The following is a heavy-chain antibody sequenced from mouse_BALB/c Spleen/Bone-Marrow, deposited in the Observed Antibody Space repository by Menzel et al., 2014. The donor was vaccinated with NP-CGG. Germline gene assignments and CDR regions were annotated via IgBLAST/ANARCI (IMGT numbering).Heavy chain of an antibody. D-gene: IGHD1-1*01. V-gene: IGHV3-1*02. CDR3: VRENKVVADFDY. CDR1: GYSITSGYG. Sequence: EVQLVESGPDLVKPSQSLSLTCTVAGYSITSGYGWHWIRQFPGNKLEWMGYIHYSGSTNYNPSLQSRISITRDTSKNQFFLQLNSVTTEDTATYYCVRENKVVADFDYWGQGTTLTVSS. J-gene: IGHJ2*01. CDR2: IHYSGST.